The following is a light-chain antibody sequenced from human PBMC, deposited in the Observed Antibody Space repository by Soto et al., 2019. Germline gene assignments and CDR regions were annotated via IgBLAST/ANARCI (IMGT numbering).Light chain of an antibody. CDR3: SSYTSSSTYV. Sequence: QSALTQPASVSGSPGQSITISCTGTSSDVGNYNYVSWYQQHPGKAPKLMIYDVSNRPSGVSNRFSGSKSGSTASLTISGLQAEDETDYYCSSYTSSSTYVFVTGTKVTVL. V-gene: IGLV2-14*01. J-gene: IGLJ1*01. CDR2: DVS. CDR1: SSDVGNYNY.